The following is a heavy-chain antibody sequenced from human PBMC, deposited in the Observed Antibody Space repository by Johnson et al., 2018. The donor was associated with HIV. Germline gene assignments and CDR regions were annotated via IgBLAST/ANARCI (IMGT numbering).Heavy chain of an antibody. CDR2: ISWNSGSI. J-gene: IGHJ3*01. D-gene: IGHD2-15*01. Sequence: VQLVESGGGLVQPGRSLRLSCAASGFTFDDYAMYWVRQAPGKGLEWVSGISWNSGSIGYADSVKGRFTISRDNSKNTLYLQMNSLRAKDTGVYYCAGRDLLRAFDFWGQGTMVTVSS. CDR3: AGRDLLRAFDF. V-gene: IGHV3-9*01. CDR1: GFTFDDYA.